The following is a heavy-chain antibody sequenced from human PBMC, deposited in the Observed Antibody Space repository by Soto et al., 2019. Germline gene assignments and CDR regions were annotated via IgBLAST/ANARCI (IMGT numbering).Heavy chain of an antibody. CDR2: IYYNGST. J-gene: IGHJ6*02. CDR3: ARAGEDYYGAGAGGLDV. Sequence: QVQLQESGPGLVKPSQTLSLTCSVSGGSISSGGFYWSWIRQHPGKGLEWIGYIYYNGSTSYNPSLKIRVTISRDTPNNQFSLKLSSVSAADTAVYYCARAGEDYYGAGAGGLDVWGQGTTVTVSS. V-gene: IGHV4-31*03. D-gene: IGHD3-10*01. CDR1: GGSISSGGFY.